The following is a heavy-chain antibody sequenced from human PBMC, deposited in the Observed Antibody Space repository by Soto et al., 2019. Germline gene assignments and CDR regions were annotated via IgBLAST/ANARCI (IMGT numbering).Heavy chain of an antibody. CDR3: ARVEDSGYDLRLDY. Sequence: ASVKVSCKASGYTFTNYAMHWVRQAPGQRLEWMGWINAGNSDTEYSQKFQGRVTITSDTAASTAYMELSSLRSEDTAVYYCARVEDSGYDLRLDYWGQGTLVTVSS. J-gene: IGHJ4*02. V-gene: IGHV1-3*01. CDR1: GYTFTNYA. D-gene: IGHD5-12*01. CDR2: INAGNSDT.